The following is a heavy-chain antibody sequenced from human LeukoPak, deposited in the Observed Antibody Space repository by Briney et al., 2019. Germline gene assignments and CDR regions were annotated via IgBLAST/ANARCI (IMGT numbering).Heavy chain of an antibody. Sequence: GGSPRLSCAASGFTFSGYGMHWVRQAPGKGLEWVAVIWYDGSNKYYADSVKGRFTISRDNSKNTLYLQMNSLRADDTAVYYCATENSGSYYGYFDSWGQGTLVTVSS. CDR2: IWYDGSNK. CDR3: ATENSGSYYGYFDS. D-gene: IGHD1-26*01. CDR1: GFTFSGYG. V-gene: IGHV3-33*08. J-gene: IGHJ4*03.